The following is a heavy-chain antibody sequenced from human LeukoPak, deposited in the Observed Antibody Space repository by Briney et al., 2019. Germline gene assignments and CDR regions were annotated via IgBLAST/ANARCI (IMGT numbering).Heavy chain of an antibody. CDR1: GFTFSSYG. Sequence: GGSLRLSCAASGFTFSSYGMHWVRQAPGKGLEWVAVISYDGSNKYYADSVKGRFTISRDNSKNTLYLQMNSLRAEDTAVYYCARRYSSIRGYMDAWGKGTTVTVSS. D-gene: IGHD6-13*01. CDR2: ISYDGSNK. CDR3: ARRYSSIRGYMDA. J-gene: IGHJ6*03. V-gene: IGHV3-30*03.